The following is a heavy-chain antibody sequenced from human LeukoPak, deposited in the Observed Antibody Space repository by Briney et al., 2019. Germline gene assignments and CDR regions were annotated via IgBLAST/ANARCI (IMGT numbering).Heavy chain of an antibody. CDR1: GGSVSSGSYY. CDR2: IYYSGST. Sequence: SETLSLTCTVSGGSVSSGSYYWSWIRQPPGKGLEWIGYIYYSGSTNYNPSLKSRVTVSVDTSKNQFSLKLSSVTAADTAVYYCASPRSYYDSSGYYISWGQGTLVTVSS. D-gene: IGHD3-22*01. CDR3: ASPRSYYDSSGYYIS. J-gene: IGHJ5*02. V-gene: IGHV4-61*01.